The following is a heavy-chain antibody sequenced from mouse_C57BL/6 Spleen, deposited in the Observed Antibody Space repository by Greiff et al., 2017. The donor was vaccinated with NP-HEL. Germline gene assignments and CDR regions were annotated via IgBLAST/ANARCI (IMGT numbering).Heavy chain of an antibody. J-gene: IGHJ3*01. Sequence: VQLQQSGAELVRPGTSVKVSCKASGYAFTNYLIEWVKQRPGQGLEWIGVINPGSGGTNYNEKFKGKATLTADKSSSTAYMQLSSLTSGDSAVYFCARSRGTTVVAPPWFAYWGQGTLVTVSA. V-gene: IGHV1-54*01. CDR3: ARSRGTTVVAPPWFAY. D-gene: IGHD1-1*01. CDR1: GYAFTNYL. CDR2: INPGSGGT.